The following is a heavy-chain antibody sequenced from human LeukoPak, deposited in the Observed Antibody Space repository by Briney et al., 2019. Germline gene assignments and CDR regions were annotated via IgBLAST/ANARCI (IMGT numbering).Heavy chain of an antibody. V-gene: IGHV3-23*01. Sequence: GGSLRLSCAASGFTFSSYGMSWVRQAPGKGLEWVSAISGSGGSTYYADSVKGRFTISRDNSKNTLYLQMNSLRAEDTAVYYCAKEPSMVRGVRPWYYFDYWGQGTLVTVSS. D-gene: IGHD3-10*01. J-gene: IGHJ4*02. CDR3: AKEPSMVRGVRPWYYFDY. CDR1: GFTFSSYG. CDR2: ISGSGGST.